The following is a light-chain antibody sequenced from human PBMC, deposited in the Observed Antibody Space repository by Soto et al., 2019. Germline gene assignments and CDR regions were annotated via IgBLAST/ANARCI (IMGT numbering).Light chain of an antibody. V-gene: IGLV1-47*02. CDR3: AATDDSLGGQV. CDR1: SSNIETGY. CDR2: SNN. J-gene: IGLJ2*01. Sequence: QCSLTQPPSASRTPGQRFTISCSGSSSNIETGYVYWCQHLPGAAPELLMFSNNQRASGVPDRFSASKYGSSASLAISGLRSEDEGDYYCAATDDSLGGQVFGGGTKVTVL.